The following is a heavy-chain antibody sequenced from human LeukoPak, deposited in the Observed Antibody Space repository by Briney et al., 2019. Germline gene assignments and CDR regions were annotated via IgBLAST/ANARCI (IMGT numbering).Heavy chain of an antibody. CDR3: VRDKYYYDSSGYYKFDP. V-gene: IGHV4-34*01. Sequence: SETLSLTCAVYGGSFSGYYWTWIRQPPGKGLEWIGEINHSGSTNYNPSLKSRVTMSVDTSKNQFSLKLSSVTAADTAVYYSVRDKYYYDSSGYYKFDPWGQGTLVTVSS. CDR2: INHSGST. J-gene: IGHJ5*02. D-gene: IGHD3-22*01. CDR1: GGSFSGYY.